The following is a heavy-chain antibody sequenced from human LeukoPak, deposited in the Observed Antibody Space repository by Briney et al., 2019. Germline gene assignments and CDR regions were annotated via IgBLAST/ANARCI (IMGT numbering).Heavy chain of an antibody. CDR3: AGGDPFNYYMDV. CDR1: GGTFSGYA. CDR2: LIPLFGTT. V-gene: IGHV1-69*05. J-gene: IGHJ6*03. D-gene: IGHD4-17*01. Sequence: ASVKVSCKASGGTFSGYAISWVRQAPGQGIEWMGGLIPLFGTTNCTRRFRGRITISTDESTTTAYMELSGLTFEDTAVYYCAGGDPFNYYMDVWGRGTTVSV.